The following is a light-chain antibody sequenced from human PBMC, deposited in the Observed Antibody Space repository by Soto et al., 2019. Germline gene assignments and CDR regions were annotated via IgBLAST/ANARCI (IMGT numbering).Light chain of an antibody. CDR3: QQRNVWPTST. CDR2: DES. CDR1: QGFXTS. V-gene: IGKV3-11*02. J-gene: IGKJ5*01. Sequence: VLTKSPATLSLSPGERATLSCRASQGFXTSFGWYQHKPGQATRMVIXDESLRANGVPARFGGSGSGRDFTLTINSLEPEDFAVYYCQQRNVWPTSTFGQGTRLEIK.